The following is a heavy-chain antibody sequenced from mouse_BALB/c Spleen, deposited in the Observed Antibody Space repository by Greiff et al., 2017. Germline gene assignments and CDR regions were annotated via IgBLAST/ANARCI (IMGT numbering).Heavy chain of an antibody. CDR2: INSNGGST. Sequence: EVKLMESGGGLVQPGGSLKLSCAASGFTFSSYGMSWVRQTPDKRLELVATINSNGGSTYYPDSVKGRFTISRDNAKNTLYLQMSSLKSEDTAMYYCARDGGYYLWGQGTLVTVSA. D-gene: IGHD2-3*01. J-gene: IGHJ3*01. CDR1: GFTFSSYG. V-gene: IGHV5-6-3*01. CDR3: ARDGGYYL.